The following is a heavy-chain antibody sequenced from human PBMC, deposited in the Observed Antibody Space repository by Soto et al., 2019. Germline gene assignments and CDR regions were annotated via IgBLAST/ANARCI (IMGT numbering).Heavy chain of an antibody. Sequence: PGGSLRLSCAASGFTFSSYAMSWVRQAPGKGLEWVSAISGSGGSTYYADSVKGRFTISRDNSKNTLYLQMNSLRAEDMAVYYCAKDQVNDYGDPDAFDIWGQGTMVTV. V-gene: IGHV3-23*01. J-gene: IGHJ3*02. CDR3: AKDQVNDYGDPDAFDI. CDR1: GFTFSSYA. CDR2: ISGSGGST. D-gene: IGHD4-17*01.